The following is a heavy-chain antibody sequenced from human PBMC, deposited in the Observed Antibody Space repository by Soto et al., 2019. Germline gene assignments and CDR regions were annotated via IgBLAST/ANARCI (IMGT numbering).Heavy chain of an antibody. CDR2: ISSSSSYI. CDR1: GFTFSSYS. D-gene: IGHD3-3*01. CDR3: ARDSDFWSGSTTDY. V-gene: IGHV3-21*01. J-gene: IGHJ4*02. Sequence: LRLSCAGSGFTFSSYSMNWVRQAPGKGLEWVSSISSSSSYIYYADSVKGRFTISRDNAKNSLYLQMNSLRAEDTAVYYCARDSDFWSGSTTDYWGQGTLVTVSS.